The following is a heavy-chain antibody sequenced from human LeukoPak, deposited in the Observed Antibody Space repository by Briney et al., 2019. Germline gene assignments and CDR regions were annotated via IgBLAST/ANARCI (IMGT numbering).Heavy chain of an antibody. CDR1: QFTFNNYA. Sequence: PGGSLRLSCAASQFTFNNYAMSWVRQAPGKGLEWVSAISGSGTSTYYADSVKGRFTISRDNSKNTLYLQMNTLRAEDTAIYYCARDSYGSGSYYRIDYWGQGTLVTVSS. J-gene: IGHJ4*02. V-gene: IGHV3-23*01. D-gene: IGHD3-10*01. CDR2: ISGSGTST. CDR3: ARDSYGSGSYYRIDY.